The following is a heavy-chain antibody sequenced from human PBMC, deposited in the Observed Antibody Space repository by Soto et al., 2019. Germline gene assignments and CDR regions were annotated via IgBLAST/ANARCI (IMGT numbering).Heavy chain of an antibody. CDR2: IYYSGST. J-gene: IGHJ4*02. V-gene: IGHV4-59*08. D-gene: IGHD4-17*01. Sequence: SETLSHTCTVSGGSISSYYWSRIRKPPGKGLEWIGYIYYSGSTNYNPSLKSRVTISVDTSKNQFSLKLSSVTAADTALYYCARHSGYGDGEVDYWGQGTLVTVSS. CDR1: GGSISSYY. CDR3: ARHSGYGDGEVDY.